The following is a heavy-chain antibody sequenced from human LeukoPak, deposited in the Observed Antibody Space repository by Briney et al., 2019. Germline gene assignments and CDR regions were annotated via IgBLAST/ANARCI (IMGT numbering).Heavy chain of an antibody. CDR3: ARGDSSVGLNY. CDR1: GGSFSGYY. V-gene: IGHV4-34*01. Sequence: SETLSLTCAVYGGSFSGYYWSWIRQPPGKGLEWIGEINHSGSTNYNPSLKSRVTISVDASKNQFSLKLSSVTAADTAVYYCARGDSSVGLNYWGQGTLVTVSS. D-gene: IGHD1-26*01. J-gene: IGHJ4*02. CDR2: INHSGST.